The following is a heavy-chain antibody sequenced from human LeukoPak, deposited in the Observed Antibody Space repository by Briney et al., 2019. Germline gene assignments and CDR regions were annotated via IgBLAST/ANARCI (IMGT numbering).Heavy chain of an antibody. CDR2: IIPLFRTP. D-gene: IGHD1-1*01. CDR3: ARQQLERRSSYYYMDV. CDR1: GGTFSGYT. Sequence: SVTVSCKASGGTFSGYTISWVRQAPGQGLEWMGGIIPLFRTPNYAQKFQGRVTISTDESSSTAYMELSSLRSDDTAVYYCARQQLERRSSYYYMDVWGEGTTVTVSS. V-gene: IGHV1-69*05. J-gene: IGHJ6*03.